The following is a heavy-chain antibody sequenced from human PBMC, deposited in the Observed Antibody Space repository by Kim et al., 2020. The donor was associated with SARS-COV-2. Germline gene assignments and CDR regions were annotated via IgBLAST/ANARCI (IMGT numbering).Heavy chain of an antibody. V-gene: IGHV3-66*01. CDR3: ARDRPYSSSSDFDY. J-gene: IGHJ4*02. D-gene: IGHD6-6*01. Sequence: ADSVKGRFTISRDNSKNTLYLQMNSLRAEDTAVYYCARDRPYSSSSDFDYWGQGTLVTVSS.